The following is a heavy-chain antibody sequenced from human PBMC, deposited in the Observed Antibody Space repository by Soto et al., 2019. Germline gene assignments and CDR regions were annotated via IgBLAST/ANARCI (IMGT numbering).Heavy chain of an antibody. CDR1: GFTVSSNY. J-gene: IGHJ3*02. CDR3: ASDLPIYGDYTKAFDI. CDR2: IYSGGST. D-gene: IGHD4-17*01. V-gene: IGHV3-53*04. Sequence: EVQLVESGGGLVQPGGSLRLSCAASGFTVSSNYMSWVRQAPGKGLEWVSVIYSGGSTYYADSVKGRFTISRHNSKNTLYLQMNSLRAEDTAVYYCASDLPIYGDYTKAFDIWGQGTMVTVSS.